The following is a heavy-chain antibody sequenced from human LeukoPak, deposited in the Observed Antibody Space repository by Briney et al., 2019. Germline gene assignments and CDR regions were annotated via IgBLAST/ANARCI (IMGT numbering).Heavy chain of an antibody. CDR3: ARIEMATNSNYYYYYMDV. CDR2: INPNSGGT. CDR1: GYTFTGYY. V-gene: IGHV1-2*02. J-gene: IGHJ6*03. D-gene: IGHD5-24*01. Sequence: EASVKVSCKASGYTFTGYYMHWVRQAPGQGLEWMGWINPNSGGTNYAQKFQGRVTMTRDTSISTAYMELSRLRSDDTAVYYCARIEMATNSNYYYYYMDVWGKGTTVTVSS.